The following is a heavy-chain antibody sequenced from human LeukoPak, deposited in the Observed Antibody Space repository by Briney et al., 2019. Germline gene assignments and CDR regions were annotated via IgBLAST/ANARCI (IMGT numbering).Heavy chain of an antibody. CDR2: ISYDGSNK. V-gene: IGHV3-30*03. Sequence: GGSLRLSCAASGFTFSSYGMHWVRQAPGKGLEWVAVISYDGSNKYYADSVKGRFTISRDNSKNTLYLQMSSLRAEDTALYYCTRRAARWQFDLWGRGTLLTVSS. CDR1: GFTFSSYG. D-gene: IGHD5-24*01. CDR3: TRRAARWQFDL. J-gene: IGHJ2*01.